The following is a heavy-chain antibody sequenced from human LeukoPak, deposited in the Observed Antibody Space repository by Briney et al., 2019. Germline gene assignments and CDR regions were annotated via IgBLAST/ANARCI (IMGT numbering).Heavy chain of an antibody. CDR2: ISYDGTNK. D-gene: IGHD4-17*01. CDR3: AKDTGSARLDY. CDR1: GFPFNTYG. V-gene: IGHV3-30*18. Sequence: PGRSLRLSCAASGFPFNTYGMHWVRQAQGKGLEWVAVISYDGTNKFYADSVKGRFTISRDNSRNTVYLQVNRLRVEDTAVYYCAKDTGSARLDYWGQGTLVTVSS. J-gene: IGHJ4*02.